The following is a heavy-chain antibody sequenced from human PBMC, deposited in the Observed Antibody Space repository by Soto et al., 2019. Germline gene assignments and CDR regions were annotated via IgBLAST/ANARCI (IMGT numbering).Heavy chain of an antibody. V-gene: IGHV4-30-2*03. CDR1: GGSISSGGYS. CDR3: ARHNGPLYVGYYYDMDV. D-gene: IGHD3-16*01. J-gene: IGHJ6*02. Sequence: SETLSLTCAVSGGSISSGGYSWSWIRQPPGKGLEWIGYMYHSGYTYYNPSLKSRVTISVDTSKNQFSLKLSSVTAADTAVYHCARHNGPLYVGYYYDMDVWGQGTTVTVSS. CDR2: MYHSGYT.